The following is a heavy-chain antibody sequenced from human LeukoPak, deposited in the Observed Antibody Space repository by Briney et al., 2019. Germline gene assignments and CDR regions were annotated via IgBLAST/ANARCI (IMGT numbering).Heavy chain of an antibody. J-gene: IGHJ6*03. Sequence: GGSLRLSCAASGFTVSSNYMSWVRQAPGKGLEWVSVIYSGGSTYYADSVKGRFTISRDNSKNTLYLQMNSLRAEDTAVNYCARDSKAAGLYYYYYYMDVWGKGTTVTVSS. D-gene: IGHD6-13*01. CDR2: IYSGGST. CDR1: GFTVSSNY. CDR3: ARDSKAAGLYYYYYYMDV. V-gene: IGHV3-66*02.